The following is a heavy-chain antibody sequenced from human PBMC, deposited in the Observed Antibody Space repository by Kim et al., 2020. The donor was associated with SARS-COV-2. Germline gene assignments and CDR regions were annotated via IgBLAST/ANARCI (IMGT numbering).Heavy chain of an antibody. CDR3: ARGDILTGYYAPDY. CDR2: ISSSSSYT. J-gene: IGHJ4*02. V-gene: IGHV3-11*05. D-gene: IGHD3-9*01. CDR1: GFTFSDYY. Sequence: GGSLRLSCAASGFTFSDYYMSWIRQAPGKGLEWVSYISSSSSYTNYADSVKGRFTISRDNAKNSLYLQMNSLRAEDTAVYYCARGDILTGYYAPDYWGQGTLVTVSS.